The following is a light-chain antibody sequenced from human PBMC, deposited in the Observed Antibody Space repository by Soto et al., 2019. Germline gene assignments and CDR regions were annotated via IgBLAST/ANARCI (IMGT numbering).Light chain of an antibody. CDR3: SSYTSSSTLGYV. J-gene: IGLJ1*01. Sequence: QSVLTQPASVSGSPGQSITISCTGTSSDVGGYNYVSWYQQHPGKAPKLMIYDVSNRPSGVSNRFSGSKSGNPASLTISGLQAEDEADYYCSSYTSSSTLGYVFGTGTKLTVL. V-gene: IGLV2-14*01. CDR1: SSDVGGYNY. CDR2: DVS.